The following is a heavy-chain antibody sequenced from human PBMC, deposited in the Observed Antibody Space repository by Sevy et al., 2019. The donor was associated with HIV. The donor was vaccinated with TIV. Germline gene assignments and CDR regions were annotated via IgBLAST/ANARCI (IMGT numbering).Heavy chain of an antibody. D-gene: IGHD3-10*01. CDR3: ARDRGITMVRGVITHYMDV. Sequence: GGSLRLSCAASGFTFSSYAMHWVRQAPGKGLEWVAVISYDGSNKYYAGSVKGRFTISRDNSKNTLYLQMNSLRAEDTAVYYCARDRGITMVRGVITHYMDVWGKGTTVTVSS. CDR2: ISYDGSNK. CDR1: GFTFSSYA. V-gene: IGHV3-30-3*01. J-gene: IGHJ6*03.